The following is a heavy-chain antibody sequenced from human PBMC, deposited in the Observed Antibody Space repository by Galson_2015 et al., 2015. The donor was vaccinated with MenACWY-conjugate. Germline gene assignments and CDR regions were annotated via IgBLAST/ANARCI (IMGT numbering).Heavy chain of an antibody. J-gene: IGHJ4*02. V-gene: IGHV3-48*02. CDR2: ISGSGSPI. Sequence: LRLSCAASGFPFGSYSMNWVRQIPGQGLEWLSYISGSGSPIYYADSVKGRFTISRDNAKSSLYLQMNSLRDEDTAVYYCARPNPLKRHYFDCWGQGTLVPVSS. CDR3: ARPNPLKRHYFDC. CDR1: GFPFGSYS.